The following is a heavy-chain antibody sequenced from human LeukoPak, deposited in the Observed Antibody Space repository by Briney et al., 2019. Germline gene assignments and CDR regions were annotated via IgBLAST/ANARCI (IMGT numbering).Heavy chain of an antibody. D-gene: IGHD2-15*01. CDR3: ASPPLLAAPAEYFQH. CDR1: GYTLTELS. CDR2: FDPEDGET. Sequence: ASVKVSCKVSGYTLTELSMHWVRQAPGKGLEWMGGFDPEDGETIYAQKFQGRVTMTEDTSTDTAYMELSSLRSEDTAVYYCASPPLLAAPAEYFQHWGQGTLVTVSS. V-gene: IGHV1-24*01. J-gene: IGHJ1*01.